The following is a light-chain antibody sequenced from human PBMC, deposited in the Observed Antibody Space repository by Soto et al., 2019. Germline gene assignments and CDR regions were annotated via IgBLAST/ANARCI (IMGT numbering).Light chain of an antibody. Sequence: DIQMTQSPSTLSASVGDRVSMTCRASQRVNTCLAWYQQKPGKAPTLLIYDASSLQSGVPSRFSGSGSGTEFTLTISSLQSEDFAVYVCQDRSNWPSITFGQGTRLEIK. CDR2: DAS. J-gene: IGKJ5*01. V-gene: IGKV1-5*01. CDR1: QRVNTC. CDR3: QDRSNWPSIT.